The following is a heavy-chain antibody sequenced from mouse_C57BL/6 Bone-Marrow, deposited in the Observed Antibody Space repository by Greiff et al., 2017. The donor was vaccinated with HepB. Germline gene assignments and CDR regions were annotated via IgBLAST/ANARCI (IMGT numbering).Heavy chain of an antibody. V-gene: IGHV2-6*01. Sequence: VQRVESGPGLVAPSQSLSITCTVSGFSLTSYGVDWVRQSPGKGLEWLGVIWGVGSTNYNSALKSRLSISKDNSKSQVFLKMNSLQTDDTAMYYCARSTMAPYYAMDYWGQGTSVTVSS. CDR1: GFSLTSYG. CDR2: IWGVGST. J-gene: IGHJ4*01. D-gene: IGHD2-1*01. CDR3: ARSTMAPYYAMDY.